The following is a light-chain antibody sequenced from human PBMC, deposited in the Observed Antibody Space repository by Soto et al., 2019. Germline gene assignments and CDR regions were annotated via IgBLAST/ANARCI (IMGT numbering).Light chain of an antibody. V-gene: IGKV1-6*01. CDR3: QQDYNYPYT. CDR1: QGIRND. J-gene: IGKJ2*01. CDR2: AAS. Sequence: AIQMTQSPSSLSSSVGDRVTITCRASQGIRNDLGWYQQKPGKAPTLLIYAASSLQSGVPSRFSGSGSGTDFTLTISSLQPEDFATDYWQQDYNYPYTFGQGTKLEIK.